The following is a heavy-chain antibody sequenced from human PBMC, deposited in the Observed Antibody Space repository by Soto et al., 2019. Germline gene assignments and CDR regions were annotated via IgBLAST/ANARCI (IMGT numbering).Heavy chain of an antibody. J-gene: IGHJ5*02. Sequence: GGSLRLSCAAPGFTFSSYSMNWVRQAPGKGLEWVSYISSSSSTIYYADSVKGRFTISRDNAKNSLYLQMNSLRDEDTAVYYCARESRFLEWLSLNWFYPWGKGTLVTVSS. CDR2: ISSSSSTI. V-gene: IGHV3-48*02. CDR1: GFTFSSYS. D-gene: IGHD3-3*01. CDR3: ARESRFLEWLSLNWFYP.